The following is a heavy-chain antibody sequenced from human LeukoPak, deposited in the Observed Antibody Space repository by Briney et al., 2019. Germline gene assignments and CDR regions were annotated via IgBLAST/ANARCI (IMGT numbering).Heavy chain of an antibody. CDR3: ARPTPYMDV. CDR1: GFTFSSYS. V-gene: IGHV3-21*01. J-gene: IGHJ6*03. CDR2: ISSSSSYI. Sequence: PGGSLRLSCAASGFTFSSYSMNWVRQAPGKGLEWVSSISSSSSYIYYAGSVKGRFTISRDNAKNSLYLQMNSLRAEDTAVYYCARPTPYMDVWGKGTTVTVSS.